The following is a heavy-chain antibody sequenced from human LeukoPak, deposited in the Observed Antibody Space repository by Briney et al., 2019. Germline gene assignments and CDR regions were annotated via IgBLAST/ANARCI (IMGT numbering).Heavy chain of an antibody. J-gene: IGHJ4*02. Sequence: GGSLRLSSAPSLFTSTIYTMSGVSHVPRGGLCCVSAIFRDGGDVTEGSGPTYYPDSVKGPFTVSREKSKTTVNLQMTSLRAEDTAINCGTKASRSSWFPRPDYWGQGTLVTASS. D-gene: IGHD6-6*01. CDR1: LFTSTIYT. CDR3: TKASRSSWFPRPDY. CDR2: IFRDGGDVTEGSGPT. V-gene: IGHV3-23*01.